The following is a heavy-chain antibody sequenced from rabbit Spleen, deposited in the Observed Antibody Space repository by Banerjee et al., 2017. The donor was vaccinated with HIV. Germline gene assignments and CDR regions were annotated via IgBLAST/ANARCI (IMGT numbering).Heavy chain of an antibody. CDR3: ARDTGSSFSSYGMDL. Sequence: QEQLEESGGGLVQPGGSLKLSCKASGFDFSVYGLSWVRQAPGKGLEWIACINTVTGKSVYASWAKGRFIMSRTSSTTVTLQMTSLTAADTATYFCARDTGSSFSSYGMDLWGPGTLVTVS. J-gene: IGHJ6*01. CDR2: INTVTGKS. V-gene: IGHV1S45*01. CDR1: GFDFSVYG. D-gene: IGHD8-1*01.